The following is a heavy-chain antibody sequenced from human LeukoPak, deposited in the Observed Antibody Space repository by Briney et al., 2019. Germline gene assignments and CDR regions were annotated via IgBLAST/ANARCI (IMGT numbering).Heavy chain of an antibody. V-gene: IGHV4-34*01. CDR2: INHSGST. Sequence: PSGTLSLTCAVYGGSFSGYYWSWIRQPPGKGLEWIGEINHSGSTNYNPSLKSRITISVDTSKNHFSLRLSSVTAADTAVYYCAVAYYYYNLDVWGQGTTVTVYS. CDR1: GGSFSGYY. CDR3: AVAYYYYNLDV. J-gene: IGHJ6*02. D-gene: IGHD5-12*01.